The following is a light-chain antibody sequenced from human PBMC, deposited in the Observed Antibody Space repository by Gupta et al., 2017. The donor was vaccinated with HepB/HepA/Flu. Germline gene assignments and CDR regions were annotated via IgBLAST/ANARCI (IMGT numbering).Light chain of an antibody. CDR2: WAS. CDR3: QQYYSSPFT. J-gene: IGKJ3*01. CDR1: QSILYSSNNKNY. V-gene: IGKV4-1*01. Sequence: DIVMTQSPDSLAVSLGERATINCKSSQSILYSSNNKNYLAWYQHKPGQPPKLLIYWASTRESGVPDLFSGSGSGTDFTLTISSLQAEDVAVYYCQQYYSSPFTFGPGTKVDI.